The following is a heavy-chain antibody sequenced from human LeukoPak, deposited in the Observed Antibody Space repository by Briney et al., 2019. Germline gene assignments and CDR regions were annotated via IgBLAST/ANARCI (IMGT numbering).Heavy chain of an antibody. CDR3: ARDRRGGYDWSFDY. CDR1: GFTFTSYG. V-gene: IGHV3-33*01. Sequence: GLSLRLSCAASGFTFTSYGMHWVRQAPGKGLEWVAVVWDGGRHKYYADSVKGRFTISRDNSKNTPYLQMDSLRAEDTAVYYCARDRRGGYDWSFDYWGQGTLVTVSS. D-gene: IGHD5-12*01. J-gene: IGHJ4*02. CDR2: VWDGGRHK.